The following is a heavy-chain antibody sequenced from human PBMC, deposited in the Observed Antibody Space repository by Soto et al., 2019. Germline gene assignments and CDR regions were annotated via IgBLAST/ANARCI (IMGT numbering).Heavy chain of an antibody. J-gene: IGHJ4*02. CDR1: GDAFSSFG. CDR2: IIPIFRTV. D-gene: IGHD3-22*01. V-gene: IGHV1-69*01. Sequence: QVQLVQSGAEVKKPGSSVKVSCKASGDAFSSFGASWLRQAPGQGLEWMGGIIPIFRTVKYAQKFQGRVTITADESTSTAYMELSSLRSEDTAVYYCARGRYESSGFFSTHFFDYWGQGTLVTVSS. CDR3: ARGRYESSGFFSTHFFDY.